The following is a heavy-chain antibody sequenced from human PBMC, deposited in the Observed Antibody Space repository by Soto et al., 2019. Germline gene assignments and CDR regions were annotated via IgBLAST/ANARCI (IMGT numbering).Heavy chain of an antibody. V-gene: IGHV3-33*01. Sequence: QVQLVESGGGVVQPGRSLRLSCAASGFTFSTYGMHWVRQAPGKGLEWVAVIWYDGSNKYYVDSVKGRFTISRDNSKNTMYLQMNSLRTEDTAVYYCAREYDILTGVIGRYNYGMDVWGQGTTVTVSS. CDR1: GFTFSTYG. CDR3: AREYDILTGVIGRYNYGMDV. D-gene: IGHD3-9*01. CDR2: IWYDGSNK. J-gene: IGHJ6*02.